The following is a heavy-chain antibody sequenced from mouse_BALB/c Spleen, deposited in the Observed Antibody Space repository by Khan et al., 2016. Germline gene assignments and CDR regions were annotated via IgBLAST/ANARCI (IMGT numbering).Heavy chain of an antibody. J-gene: IGHJ3*01. CDR2: IYPFDRYT. CDR3: TRGRSSMIRGFAY. V-gene: IGHV1-69*02. Sequence: QVQLQQSGAELVRPGPSVKLSCKASGYTFTSYWIHWMKQRPGQGLEWIGNIYPFDRYTNYNQKFKDKATLTVDKSSSTAYMQLSSPTSEDSAISDCTRGRSSMIRGFAYWGQGTLVTVSA. CDR1: GYTFTSYW. D-gene: IGHD2-4*01.